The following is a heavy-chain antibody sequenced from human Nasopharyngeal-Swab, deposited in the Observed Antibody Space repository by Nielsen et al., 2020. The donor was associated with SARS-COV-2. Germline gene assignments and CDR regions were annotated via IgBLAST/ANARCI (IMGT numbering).Heavy chain of an antibody. CDR1: GFTFSSYA. Sequence: GGSLRLSCAASGFTFSSYAMSWVRQAPGKGLEWVSAISGSGGSTYYADSVKGRFTISRDNSKNTLYLLMNSLRAEDTAVYYCAKGGGYSYYYGMDVWGQGTTVTVS. CDR3: AKGGGYSYYYGMDV. J-gene: IGHJ6*02. V-gene: IGHV3-23*01. CDR2: ISGSGGST. D-gene: IGHD5-18*01.